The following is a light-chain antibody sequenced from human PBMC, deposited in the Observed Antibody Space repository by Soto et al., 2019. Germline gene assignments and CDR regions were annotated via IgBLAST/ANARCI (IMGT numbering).Light chain of an antibody. Sequence: EIVLTQSPATLSLSPGERATLSCRASQSVSSYLAWYQQKPGQAPRLLIYDASNRATGIPARFSGSGSGTDFTLTISVLEPEDFAFYYCQQRSNWPLTFGGGTKVEIK. CDR2: DAS. CDR3: QQRSNWPLT. J-gene: IGKJ4*01. CDR1: QSVSSY. V-gene: IGKV3-11*01.